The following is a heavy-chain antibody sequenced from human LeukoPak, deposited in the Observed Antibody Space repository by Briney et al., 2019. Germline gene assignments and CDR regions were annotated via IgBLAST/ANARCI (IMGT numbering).Heavy chain of an antibody. V-gene: IGHV4-30-2*01. CDR3: ARVIDERGAAYYYYGMDV. CDR2: IYHSGST. Sequence: SETLSLTCTVSGGSISSGGYYWSWIRQPPGKGLEWIGYIYHSGSTYYNPSLKSRVTISVDRSKNQFSLKLSSVTAADTAVYYCARVIDERGAAYYYYGMDVWGQGTTVTVSS. D-gene: IGHD3-10*01. J-gene: IGHJ6*02. CDR1: GGSISSGGYY.